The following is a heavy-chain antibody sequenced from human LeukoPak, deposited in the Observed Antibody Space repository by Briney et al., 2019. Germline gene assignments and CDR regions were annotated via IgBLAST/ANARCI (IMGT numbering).Heavy chain of an antibody. CDR3: AKGHCDCEGYYYFDY. D-gene: IGHD2-21*01. Sequence: PGGSLRLSCAASGFTVSSNYMSWVRQAPGKGLEWVSAVRGGSGNTYYADSVKGRFTISRDNSKNMLYLQMNSLRAEDTAVYYCAKGHCDCEGYYYFDYWGQGILVTVSS. J-gene: IGHJ4*02. CDR2: VRGGSGNT. V-gene: IGHV3-23*01. CDR1: GFTVSSNY.